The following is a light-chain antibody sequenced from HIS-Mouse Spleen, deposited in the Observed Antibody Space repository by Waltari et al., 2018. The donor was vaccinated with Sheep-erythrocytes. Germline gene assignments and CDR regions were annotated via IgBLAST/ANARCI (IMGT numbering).Light chain of an antibody. V-gene: IGLV1-44*01. CDR3: SSYAGSNNYV. J-gene: IGLJ1*01. CDR1: SSNIGSNT. CDR2: SNN. Sequence: QSVLTQPPSASGTPGQRVTISCSGSSSNIGSNTVNWYQQLPGTAPKLLIYSNNQRPSWVPCRFSGSKSRTSASLAISGLQSEDEADYYCSSYAGSNNYVFGTGTKVTVL.